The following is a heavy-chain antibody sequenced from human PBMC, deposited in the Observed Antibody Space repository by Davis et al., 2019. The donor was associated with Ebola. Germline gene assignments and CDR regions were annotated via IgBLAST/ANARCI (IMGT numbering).Heavy chain of an antibody. CDR2: MAIDGSNVK. V-gene: IGHV3-30*04. CDR3: ARERSVAVAGFYP. D-gene: IGHD6-19*01. J-gene: IGHJ5*02. Sequence: PGGSLRLSCAASGFTFSSYVMHWVRQAPGKGLEWVAVMAIDGSNVKQYTDSVKGRFTISRDNSKNTVDLQMDSLRVDDTAVYYCARERSVAVAGFYPWGQGTLVTVSS. CDR1: GFTFSSYV.